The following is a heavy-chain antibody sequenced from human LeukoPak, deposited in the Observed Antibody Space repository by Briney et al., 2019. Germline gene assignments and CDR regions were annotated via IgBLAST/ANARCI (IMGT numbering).Heavy chain of an antibody. CDR1: GGSISSGGYY. J-gene: IGHJ4*02. V-gene: IGHV4-31*03. CDR3: ARVAVRGVILDY. D-gene: IGHD3-10*01. CDR2: IYYSGST. Sequence: SETLSLTCTVSGGSISSGGYYWSWIRQHPGKGLEWIGYIYYSGSTYYNPSLKSRVTISVDTSKSQFSLKLSSVTAADTAVYYCARVAVRGVILDYWGQGTLVTVSS.